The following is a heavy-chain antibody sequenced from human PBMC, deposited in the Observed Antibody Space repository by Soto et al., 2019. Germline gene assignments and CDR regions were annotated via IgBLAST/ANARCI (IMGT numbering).Heavy chain of an antibody. CDR1: GGTFSSYA. J-gene: IGHJ6*02. V-gene: IGHV1-69*01. CDR2: IIPIFGTA. Sequence: QVQLVQSGAEVKKPGSSVKVSCKASGGTFSSYAISWVRQAPGQGLEWMGGIIPIFGTANYAQKFQGRVTITADESTSTAYMELSSLRSEDTAVYYCAREIDIVAERAYYYYGMDVWGQGTTVTVSS. CDR3: AREIDIVAERAYYYYGMDV. D-gene: IGHD5-12*01.